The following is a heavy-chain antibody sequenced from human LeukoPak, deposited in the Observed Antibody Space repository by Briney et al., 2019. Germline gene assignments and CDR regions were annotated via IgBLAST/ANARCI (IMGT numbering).Heavy chain of an antibody. Sequence: SETLSLTCTVSGGSISSSSYYWGWIRQPPGKGLEWIGSIYYSGSTYYNPSLKSRVTISVDTSKNQFSLKLSSVTAEDTAVYYCARHPRFPGAGFGYWGQGTLVTVSS. CDR3: ARHPRFPGAGFGY. D-gene: IGHD1-14*01. J-gene: IGHJ4*02. CDR1: GGSISSSSYY. CDR2: IYYSGST. V-gene: IGHV4-39*01.